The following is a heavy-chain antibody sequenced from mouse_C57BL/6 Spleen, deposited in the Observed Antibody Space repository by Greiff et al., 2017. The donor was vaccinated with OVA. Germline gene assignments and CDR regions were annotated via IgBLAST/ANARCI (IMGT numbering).Heavy chain of an antibody. V-gene: IGHV1-50*01. CDR2: IDPSDSYT. CDR3: ASWDRFAY. J-gene: IGHJ3*01. Sequence: QVQLQQSGAELVKPGASVKLSCKASGYTFTSYWMQWVKQRPGQGLEWIGEIDPSDSYTNYNQKFKGKATLTVDTSSSTAYMQLSSLTSEDSAVYYCASWDRFAYWGQGTLVTVSA. D-gene: IGHD4-1*01. CDR1: GYTFTSYW.